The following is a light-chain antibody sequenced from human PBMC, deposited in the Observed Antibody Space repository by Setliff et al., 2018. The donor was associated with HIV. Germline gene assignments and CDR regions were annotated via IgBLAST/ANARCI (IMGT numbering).Light chain of an antibody. V-gene: IGLV2-14*03. CDR3: SSYTSSNTYV. Sequence: QSVLTQPASVSGSPGQSITISCTGTSSDVGGYNYVSWYQQHPGKAPKVIIYAVNRRPSGISNRFSGSKSGNTASLTISGLQAEDEADYYCSSYTSSNTYVVGTGTKGTVL. J-gene: IGLJ1*01. CDR1: SSDVGGYNY. CDR2: AVN.